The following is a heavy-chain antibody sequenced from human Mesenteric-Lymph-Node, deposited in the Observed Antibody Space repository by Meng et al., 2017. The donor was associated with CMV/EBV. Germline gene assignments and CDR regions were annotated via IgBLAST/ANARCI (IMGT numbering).Heavy chain of an antibody. CDR3: TRDRATSGYPTMGVDV. CDR1: TVPFSSYA. D-gene: IGHD3-22*01. Sequence: GESLKISCASSTVPFSSYAMHWVRQAPDKGLEWVAVISYDGTNKYYADSVMGRFTISRDNSKNTLDLQMNSLTAEDTAVYHCTRDRATSGYPTMGVDVWGQGTTVTVSS. V-gene: IGHV3-30-3*01. CDR2: ISYDGTNK. J-gene: IGHJ6*02.